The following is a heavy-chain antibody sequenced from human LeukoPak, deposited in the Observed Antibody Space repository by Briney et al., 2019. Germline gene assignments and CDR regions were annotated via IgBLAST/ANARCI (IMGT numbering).Heavy chain of an antibody. CDR3: ARHRTLYYDSSGRRGGHFDY. CDR1: GGSISSSSYY. V-gene: IGHV4-39*01. Sequence: SETLSLTCAVSGGSISSSSYYWGWIRQPPGKGLEWIGSVDYSGSTYYNPSLKSRVTISVDTSKTQFSLKLSSVTAADTAVYYCARHRTLYYDSSGRRGGHFDYWGQGTLVTVSS. CDR2: VDYSGST. D-gene: IGHD3-22*01. J-gene: IGHJ4*02.